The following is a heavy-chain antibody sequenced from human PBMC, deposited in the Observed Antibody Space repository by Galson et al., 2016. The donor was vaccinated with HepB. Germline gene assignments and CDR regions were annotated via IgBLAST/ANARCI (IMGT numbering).Heavy chain of an antibody. Sequence: SLRLSCAASGFIVSSNDMSWVRQAPGKGLEWVSVLYSGGSTYYADSVKGRFTISRDNAKNTLYLQMNSLRDEDTAVYYCARDGGGGYNLDYWGQGTLVTVSS. J-gene: IGHJ4*02. CDR2: LYSGGST. CDR3: ARDGGGGYNLDY. V-gene: IGHV3-53*01. D-gene: IGHD5-24*01. CDR1: GFIVSSND.